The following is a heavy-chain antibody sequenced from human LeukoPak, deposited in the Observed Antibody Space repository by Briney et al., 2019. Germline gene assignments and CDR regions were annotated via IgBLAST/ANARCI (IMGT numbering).Heavy chain of an antibody. J-gene: IGHJ5*02. D-gene: IGHD5-12*01. CDR2: INHSGST. CDR1: GGSFCGYY. Sequence: PSETLSLTCAVYGGSFCGYYWSWIRQPPGKGLGWIGEINHSGSTKYNPSLKSRVTISVDTSKNQFPLKLSSVTAADTAVYYCARVLRALYNWFDPWGQGTLVTVSS. V-gene: IGHV4-34*01. CDR3: ARVLRALYNWFDP.